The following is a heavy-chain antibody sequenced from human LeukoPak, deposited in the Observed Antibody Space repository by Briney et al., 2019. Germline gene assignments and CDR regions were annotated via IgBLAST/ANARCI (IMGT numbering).Heavy chain of an antibody. D-gene: IGHD3-22*01. CDR3: ARGPLESPTYYDSALGFDP. Sequence: GASVKVSCKASGGTFSSYAISWVRQAPGQGLEWMGRIIPILGIANYAQKFQGRVTITADKSTSTAYMELSSLRSEDTAVYYCARGPLESPTYYDSALGFDPWGQGTLVTVSS. J-gene: IGHJ5*02. V-gene: IGHV1-69*04. CDR2: IIPILGIA. CDR1: GGTFSSYA.